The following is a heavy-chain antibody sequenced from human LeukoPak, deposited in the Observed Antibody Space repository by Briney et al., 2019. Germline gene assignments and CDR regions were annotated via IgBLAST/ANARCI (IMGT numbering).Heavy chain of an antibody. CDR2: IKQDGSEK. CDR3: ARASDVDLYYYYYGMDV. V-gene: IGHV3-7*01. Sequence: GGSLRLSCAASGFTFSNAWMSWVRQAPGKGLEWVANIKQDGSEKYYVDSVKGRFTISRDNAKNSLYLQMNSLRAEDTAVYYCARASDVDLYYYYYGMDVWGQGTTVTVSS. D-gene: IGHD5-12*01. J-gene: IGHJ6*02. CDR1: GFTFSNAW.